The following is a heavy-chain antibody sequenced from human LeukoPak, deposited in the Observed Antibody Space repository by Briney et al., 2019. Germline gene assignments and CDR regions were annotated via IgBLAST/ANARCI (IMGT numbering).Heavy chain of an antibody. CDR2: ISSSSSYI. D-gene: IGHD1-1*01. CDR1: GFTFSSYS. V-gene: IGHV3-21*01. CDR3: ARVNWNDAPNLDY. Sequence: GGSLRLSCAASGFTFSSYSMNWVRQAPGKGLEWVSSISSSSSYIYYADSVKGRFTISRDNAKNSLYLQMNSLRAEDTAVCYCARVNWNDAPNLDYWGQGTLVTVSS. J-gene: IGHJ4*02.